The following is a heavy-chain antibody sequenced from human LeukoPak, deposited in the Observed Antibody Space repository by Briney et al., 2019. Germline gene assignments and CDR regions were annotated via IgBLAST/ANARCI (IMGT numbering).Heavy chain of an antibody. J-gene: IGHJ6*02. CDR3: ARGKITGAYYYYGMDV. D-gene: IGHD7-27*01. CDR2: IIPIFGTA. CDR1: GGTFSSYA. V-gene: IGHV1-69*05. Sequence: SVKVSCKASGGTFSSYAISWVRQAPGQGLEWMGGIIPIFGTANYAQKFQGRVTMTRNTSISTAYMELSSLRSEDTAVYYCARGKITGAYYYYGMDVWGQGATVTVSS.